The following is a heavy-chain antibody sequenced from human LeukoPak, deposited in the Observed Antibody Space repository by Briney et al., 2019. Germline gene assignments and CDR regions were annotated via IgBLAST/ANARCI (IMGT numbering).Heavy chain of an antibody. CDR2: IYHNGST. CDR1: GGSISSDYW. Sequence: SETLSLTCAVSGGSISSDYWWTWVRQPPGKGLESIGEIYHNGSTKYNPSLKSRVTISVDKSKNQFSLNLSSVTAADTAVYYCARVWVGATISFDYWGQGTLVTVSS. J-gene: IGHJ4*02. V-gene: IGHV4-4*02. CDR3: ARVWVGATISFDY. D-gene: IGHD1-26*01.